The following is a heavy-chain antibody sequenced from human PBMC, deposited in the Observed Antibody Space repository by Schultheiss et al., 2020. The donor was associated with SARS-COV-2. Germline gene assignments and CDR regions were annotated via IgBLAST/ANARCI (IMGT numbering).Heavy chain of an antibody. CDR2: IYHSGST. Sequence: SETLSLTCAVYGGSFSGYYWGWIRQPPGKGLEWIGSIYHSGSTYYNPSLKSRVTISVDTSKNQFSLKLSSVTAADTAVYYCAVVNDYSNYLVAFDIWGQGTMVTVSS. D-gene: IGHD4-11*01. J-gene: IGHJ3*02. CDR3: AVVNDYSNYLVAFDI. V-gene: IGHV4-38-2*01. CDR1: GGSFSGYY.